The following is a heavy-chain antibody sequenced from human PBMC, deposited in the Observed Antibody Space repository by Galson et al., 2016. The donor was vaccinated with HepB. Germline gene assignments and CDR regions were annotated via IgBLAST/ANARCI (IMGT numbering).Heavy chain of an antibody. CDR3: AREAPIAAPGANDC. Sequence: AASGLTFSRDGMHWVRQPPGKGLEWVAVIWSDGNTKFYADSVKGRFTISRDNSKNTLFLQMNSLRAEDTAVYYCAREAPIAAPGANDCWGQGTQVTVSS. D-gene: IGHD6-13*01. CDR2: IWSDGNTK. V-gene: IGHV3-33*01. CDR1: GLTFSRDG. J-gene: IGHJ4*02.